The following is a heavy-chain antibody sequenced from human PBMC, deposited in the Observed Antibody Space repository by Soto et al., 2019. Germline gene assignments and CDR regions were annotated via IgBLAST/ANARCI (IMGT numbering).Heavy chain of an antibody. CDR3: AKGAAVVEQLDNFDY. Sequence: GGSLRLSCAASGFTFDDYAMHWVRQAPGKGLEWVSGISWNSGSIGYADSVKGRFTISRDNAKNSLYLQMNSLRAEDTALYYCAKGAAVVEQLDNFDYWGQGTLVTVSS. D-gene: IGHD6-13*01. CDR1: GFTFDDYA. J-gene: IGHJ4*02. V-gene: IGHV3-9*01. CDR2: ISWNSGSI.